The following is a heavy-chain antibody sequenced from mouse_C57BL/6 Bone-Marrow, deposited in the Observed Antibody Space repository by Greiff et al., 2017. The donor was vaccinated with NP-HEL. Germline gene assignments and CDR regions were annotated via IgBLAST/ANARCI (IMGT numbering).Heavy chain of an antibody. Sequence: VKLMESGPGLVAPSQSLSITCTVSGFSLTSYGVDWVRQPPGKGLEWLGVIWGGGSTNYNSALMSRLSISKDISKSQVFLKMNSLQTDDTAMYYCATTVVAHYYAMDYWGQGTSVTVSS. CDR2: IWGGGST. D-gene: IGHD1-1*01. V-gene: IGHV2-9*01. J-gene: IGHJ4*01. CDR1: GFSLTSYG. CDR3: ATTVVAHYYAMDY.